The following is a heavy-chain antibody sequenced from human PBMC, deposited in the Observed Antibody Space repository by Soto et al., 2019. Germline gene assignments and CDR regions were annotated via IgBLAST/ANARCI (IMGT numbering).Heavy chain of an antibody. D-gene: IGHD6-13*01. J-gene: IGHJ6*02. CDR3: ARDQGIAATYYYYGMDV. Sequence: TSETLSLTCTVSGGSVSSGSYYWSWIRQPPGKGLEWIGYIYYSGSTNYNPSLKSRVTISVDTSKNQFSLKLSSVTAADTAVYYCARDQGIAATYYYYGMDVWGQGTTVTVSS. CDR1: GGSVSSGSYY. CDR2: IYYSGST. V-gene: IGHV4-61*01.